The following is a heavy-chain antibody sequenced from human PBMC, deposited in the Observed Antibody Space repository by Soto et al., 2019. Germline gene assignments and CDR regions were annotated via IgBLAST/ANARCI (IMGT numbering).Heavy chain of an antibody. Sequence: VQLLESGGGLVQPGGSLRLSCAASGFTFSSYAMSWVRQAPGKGLEWVSAISGSGGSTYYADSVKGRFTISRDNSKNTLYLQMNSLRAEDTAVYYCAKDSIVVVVAATINDYWGQGTLVTVSS. CDR1: GFTFSSYA. CDR3: AKDSIVVVVAATINDY. D-gene: IGHD2-15*01. CDR2: ISGSGGST. J-gene: IGHJ4*02. V-gene: IGHV3-23*01.